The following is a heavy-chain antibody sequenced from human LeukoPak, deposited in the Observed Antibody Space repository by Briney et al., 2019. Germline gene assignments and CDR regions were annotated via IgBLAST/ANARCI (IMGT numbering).Heavy chain of an antibody. CDR1: GGSISSSSYY. V-gene: IGHV4-39*01. CDR2: IYYSGST. D-gene: IGHD6-19*01. CDR3: ARRSSGWYGQDAFDI. Sequence: SETLSLTCTVSGGSISSSSYYWGWFRQPPRKGLEWIGSIYYSGSTYYNPSLKNRVTISVDTSKNQFSLKLSSVTAADTAVYYCARRSSGWYGQDAFDIWGQGTMVTVSS. J-gene: IGHJ3*02.